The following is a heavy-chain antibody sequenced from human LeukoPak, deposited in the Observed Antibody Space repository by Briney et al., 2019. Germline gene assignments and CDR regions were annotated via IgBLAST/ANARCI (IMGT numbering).Heavy chain of an antibody. CDR3: AREAYSSGLDY. D-gene: IGHD6-19*01. CDR1: GGTFSSYA. V-gene: IGHV1-69*05. J-gene: IGHJ4*02. CDR2: IIPIFGTA. Sequence: SVRLSCKASGGTFSSYAISWVRQAPGQGLEWMGSIIPIFGTANYAQKFQGRVTITTDESTSTAYMELSSLRSEDTAVYYCAREAYSSGLDYWGQGTLVTVSS.